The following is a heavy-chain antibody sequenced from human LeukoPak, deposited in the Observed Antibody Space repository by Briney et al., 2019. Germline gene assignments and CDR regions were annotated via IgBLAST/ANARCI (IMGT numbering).Heavy chain of an antibody. V-gene: IGHV3-74*01. D-gene: IGHD2-15*01. CDR3: AREARDYSYFDS. Sequence: GGSLRLSCAASGFTFSSYWMHWARQAQGKGLVWVSRINSDGSSTNYADSVKGRFTISRDNAKSTLYLQMNSLRAEDTAVYYCAREARDYSYFDSWGQGTLVTVSS. CDR1: GFTFSSYW. CDR2: INSDGSST. J-gene: IGHJ4*02.